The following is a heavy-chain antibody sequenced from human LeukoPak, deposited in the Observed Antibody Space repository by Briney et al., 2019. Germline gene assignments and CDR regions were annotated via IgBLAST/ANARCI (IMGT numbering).Heavy chain of an antibody. Sequence: SQTLTLTCTVSGGSFSSGGYYWSWIPQPPGKGLEWLGCIYHSGSTYYNPSLKSRVTISVDRSKNQFSLKLSSVTAADTAVYYCARENYYDFWSISHYYMDVWGKGTTVTVSS. CDR1: GGSFSSGGYY. CDR3: ARENYYDFWSISHYYMDV. CDR2: IYHSGST. V-gene: IGHV4-30-2*01. D-gene: IGHD3-3*01. J-gene: IGHJ6*03.